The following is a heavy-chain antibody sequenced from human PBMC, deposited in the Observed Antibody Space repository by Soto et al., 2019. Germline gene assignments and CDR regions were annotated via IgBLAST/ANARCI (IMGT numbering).Heavy chain of an antibody. V-gene: IGHV4-59*01. D-gene: IGHD4-17*01. CDR3: ARDRPSYGTTPYYYGMEV. CDR1: GGSISSYY. CDR2: IYNRGST. J-gene: IGHJ6*02. Sequence: QVQLQESGPGLVKPSETLSLTCTVSGGSISSYYWSWLRQAPGKGLEWIGYIYNRGSTNYNPSLKSRVTISVDTSKNQFSLNLRSVTAADTAVYYCARDRPSYGTTPYYYGMEVWGQGTTVTVSS.